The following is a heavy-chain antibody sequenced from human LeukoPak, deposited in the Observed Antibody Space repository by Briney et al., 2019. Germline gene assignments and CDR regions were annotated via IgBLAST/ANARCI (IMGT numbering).Heavy chain of an antibody. CDR3: AKGKWFGELTDAFDI. V-gene: IGHV4-4*07. Sequence: PSETLSLTCTVSGGSISSYYWSWIRQPAGKGLEWIGRIYTSGSTNYNPSLKSRVTISVDKSKNQFSLKLSSVTAADTAVYYCAKGKWFGELTDAFDIWGQGTMVTVSS. J-gene: IGHJ3*02. CDR1: GGSISSYY. D-gene: IGHD3-10*01. CDR2: IYTSGST.